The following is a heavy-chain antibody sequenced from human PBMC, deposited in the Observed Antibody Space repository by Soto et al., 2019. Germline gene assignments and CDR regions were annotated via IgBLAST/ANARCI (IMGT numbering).Heavy chain of an antibody. D-gene: IGHD6-19*01. Sequence: PSETLSLTCTVSGGSISSYYWSWIRQPPGKGMEWIGYIYYTGSTNYHPSLKSRVTISVDTSKNQFSLKLSSVTAADTALYYCARGPVSSGSYYFDYWGQGTLVTVSS. CDR2: IYYTGST. CDR3: ARGPVSSGSYYFDY. CDR1: GGSISSYY. V-gene: IGHV4-59*01. J-gene: IGHJ4*02.